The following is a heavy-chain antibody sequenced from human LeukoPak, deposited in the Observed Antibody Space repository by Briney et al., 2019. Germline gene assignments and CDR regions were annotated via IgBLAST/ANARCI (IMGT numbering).Heavy chain of an antibody. CDR2: ISGSGGST. D-gene: IGHD1-26*01. V-gene: IGHV3-23*01. CDR3: AKDLAGSGSYSFDY. Sequence: PGGSLRLSCAASGFTFSNYAMNWVRQAPGRGLEWVSAISGSGGSTYYADSVKGWFTISRDNSKNTLYLQMNSLRAEDTAVYYRAKDLAGSGSYSFDYWGQGTLVTVSS. J-gene: IGHJ4*02. CDR1: GFTFSNYA.